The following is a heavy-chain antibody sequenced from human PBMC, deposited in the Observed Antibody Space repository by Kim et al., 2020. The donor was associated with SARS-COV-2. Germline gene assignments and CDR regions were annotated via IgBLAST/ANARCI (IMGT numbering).Heavy chain of an antibody. CDR1: GGTFSSYA. V-gene: IGHV1-69*04. D-gene: IGHD6-13*01. J-gene: IGHJ4*02. CDR2: IIPILGIA. CDR3: ARDSKIAAAGLVDY. Sequence: SVKVSCKASGGTFSSYAISWVRQAPGQGLEWMGRIIPILGIANYAQKFQGRVTITADKSTSTAYMELSSLRSEDTAVYYCARDSKIAAAGLVDYWGQGTLVTVSS.